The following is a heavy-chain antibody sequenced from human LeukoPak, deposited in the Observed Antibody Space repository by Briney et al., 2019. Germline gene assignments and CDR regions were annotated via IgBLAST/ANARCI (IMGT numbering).Heavy chain of an antibody. Sequence: ASVKVSCKASGGTFSSYDISWVRQAPGQGLEWMGGIIPIFGTANYAQKFQGRVTITTDESTSTAYMELSSLRSEDTAVYYCARSKFTAGRGAFDIWGQGTMVTVSS. CDR2: IIPIFGTA. J-gene: IGHJ3*02. CDR1: GGTFSSYD. CDR3: ARSKFTAGRGAFDI. V-gene: IGHV1-69*05. D-gene: IGHD6-19*01.